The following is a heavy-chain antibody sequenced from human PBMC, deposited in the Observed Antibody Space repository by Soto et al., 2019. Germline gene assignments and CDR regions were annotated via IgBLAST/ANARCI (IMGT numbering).Heavy chain of an antibody. J-gene: IGHJ5*02. CDR3: ASSPSQGGWFDP. CDR2: ISSSSSYI. V-gene: IGHV3-21*01. CDR1: GFTFSSYI. D-gene: IGHD3-16*01. Sequence: GGSLRLSCAASGFTFSSYIMNWVRQAPGKGLEWVSSISSSSSYIYYADSVKGRFTISRDNAKNSLYLQMNSLRAEDTAVYYCASSPSQGGWFDPWGQGTPVTVSS.